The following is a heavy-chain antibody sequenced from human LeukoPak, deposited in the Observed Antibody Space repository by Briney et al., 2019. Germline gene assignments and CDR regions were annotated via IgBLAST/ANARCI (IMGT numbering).Heavy chain of an antibody. D-gene: IGHD2-21*02. J-gene: IGHJ4*02. CDR2: IWYDGSNI. CDR1: GFTFSSYG. CDR3: VRDAAGAAYCGGNCYLYY. Sequence: GRSLRLSCAASGFTFSSYGMHWVRQAPGKGLEWVSVIWYDGSNIYYADSVKGRFTISRDNSKNTLYLQMNSLRAEDTAVYYCVRDAAGAAYCGGNCYLYYLGQRTQGTGSS. V-gene: IGHV3-33*01.